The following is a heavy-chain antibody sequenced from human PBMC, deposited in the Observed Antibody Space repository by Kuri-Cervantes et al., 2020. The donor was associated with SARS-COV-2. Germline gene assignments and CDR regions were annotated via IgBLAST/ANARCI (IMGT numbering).Heavy chain of an antibody. D-gene: IGHD1-26*01. J-gene: IGHJ4*02. CDR3: ARQSGSYDAVYFDY. Sequence: ESLKISCAASGFTFSSYWMSWVRQAPGKGLEWIGEINHSGSTNYNPSLKSRVTVSVDTSKNQFSLKLSSVTAADTAVYYCARQSGSYDAVYFDYWGQGTLVTVSS. CDR1: GFTFSSYW. V-gene: IGHV4-34*01. CDR2: INHSGST.